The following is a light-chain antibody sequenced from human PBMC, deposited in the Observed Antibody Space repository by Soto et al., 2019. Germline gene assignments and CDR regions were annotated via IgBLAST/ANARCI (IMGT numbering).Light chain of an antibody. Sequence: IPMTPSPSALSSYVRARVTITSRASPGISSWLSWYQQKPGKAPKLLIYAASSLQSGVPSRFSGSGSGTDFTLTISSLQPEDFATYYCQQATCCLIPFGQGTRPEI. CDR2: AAS. CDR1: PGISSW. J-gene: IGKJ5*01. CDR3: QQATCCLIP. V-gene: IGKV1-12*01.